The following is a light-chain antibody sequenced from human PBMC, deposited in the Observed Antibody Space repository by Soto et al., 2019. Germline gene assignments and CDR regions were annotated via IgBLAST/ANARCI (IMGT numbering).Light chain of an antibody. Sequence: DIQLTQSPSFLSASVGDRVTITCRASQGISSYLTWYQQKPWKAPKLLIYGASTLQSGVPSRFSGSGSGTDFPLPISNLQPEDFATYYCQQVNSYPYTFGQGTKVEIK. CDR1: QGISSY. CDR3: QQVNSYPYT. CDR2: GAS. J-gene: IGKJ2*01. V-gene: IGKV1-9*01.